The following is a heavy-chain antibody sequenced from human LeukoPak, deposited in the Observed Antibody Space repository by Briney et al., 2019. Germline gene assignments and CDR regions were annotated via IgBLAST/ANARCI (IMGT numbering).Heavy chain of an antibody. CDR3: ARGAYSSSWNYYYYYGMDV. V-gene: IGHV4-39*01. CDR2: IYYSGST. D-gene: IGHD6-13*01. Sequence: SETLSLTCTVSGGSISSSSCYWGWIRQPPGKGLEWIGSIYYSGSTYYNPSLKSRVTISVDTSKNQFSLKLSSVTAADTAVYYCARGAYSSSWNYYYYYGMDVWGQGTTVTVSS. J-gene: IGHJ6*02. CDR1: GGSISSSSCY.